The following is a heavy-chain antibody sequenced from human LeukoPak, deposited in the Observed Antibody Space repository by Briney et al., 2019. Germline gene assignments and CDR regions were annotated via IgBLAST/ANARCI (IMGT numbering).Heavy chain of an antibody. J-gene: IGHJ4*02. Sequence: SETLSLTCTVSGGSISSSSYYWGWIRQPPGKGLEWIGSIYYSGSTYYNPSLKSRVTISVDTSKNQFSLNLSSVTAADTAVYYCARDKGTYWGQGTLVTVSS. CDR3: ARDKGTY. CDR1: GGSISSSSYY. V-gene: IGHV4-39*02. CDR2: IYYSGST.